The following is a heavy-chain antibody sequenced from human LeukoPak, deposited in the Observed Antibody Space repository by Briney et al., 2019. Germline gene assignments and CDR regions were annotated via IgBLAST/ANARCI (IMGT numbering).Heavy chain of an antibody. CDR1: GYTFTGYF. CDR3: ARDLRYCSGGSCYGYYYFDY. V-gene: IGHV1-2*06. J-gene: IGHJ4*02. CDR2: INPNSGGT. Sequence: ASVKDSCRASGYTFTGYFMRWVRPAPGQGLERMGRINPNSGGTNYAQKFQGRVTMTRDTSISTAYMELSRLRSDDTAVYYCARDLRYCSGGSCYGYYYFDYWGQGTLVTVSS. D-gene: IGHD2-15*01.